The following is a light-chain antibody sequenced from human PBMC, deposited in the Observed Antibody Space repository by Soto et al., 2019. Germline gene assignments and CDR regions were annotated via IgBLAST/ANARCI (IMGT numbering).Light chain of an antibody. V-gene: IGLV3-1*01. Sequence: SYELTQPPSVSVSPGQTASITCSGEKLGDRYACWYQQKPGQSPVLVIYQDTKRPSGIPERFSGSNSGNTAALTISGTQAMDEADYYCQAWDSNTVVFGGGTKLTVL. CDR1: KLGDRY. J-gene: IGLJ2*01. CDR3: QAWDSNTVV. CDR2: QDT.